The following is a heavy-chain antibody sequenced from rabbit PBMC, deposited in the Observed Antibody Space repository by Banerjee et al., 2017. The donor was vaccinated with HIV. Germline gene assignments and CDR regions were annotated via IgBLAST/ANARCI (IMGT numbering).Heavy chain of an antibody. CDR2: IDPVFGST. CDR1: GFDFSNYG. CDR3: VRDSTYVSSSGYWLDL. V-gene: IGHV1S47*01. D-gene: IGHD1-1*01. J-gene: IGHJ5*01. Sequence: QEQLVESGGGLVTPGGNLTLTCKASGFDFSNYGVSWVRQAPGKGLEWIGYIDPVFGSTYYASGVNGRFTISSHNAQNSVDLQMNSLTAADTATYFCVRDSTYVSSSGYWLDLWGPGTLVTVS.